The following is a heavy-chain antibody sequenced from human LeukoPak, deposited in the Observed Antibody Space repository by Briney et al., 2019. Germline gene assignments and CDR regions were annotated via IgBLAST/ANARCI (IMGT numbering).Heavy chain of an antibody. CDR3: AKYSGSYID. CDR2: IYYSGST. D-gene: IGHD3-10*01. Sequence: SETLSLTCTVSGGSISSSSYYWGWIRQPPGKGLEWIGSIYYSGSTYYNPSLKSRVTISVDTSKNQFSLKLNSVTAADAAVYYCAKYSGSYIDWGQGTPVTVSS. J-gene: IGHJ4*02. CDR1: GGSISSSSYY. V-gene: IGHV4-39*01.